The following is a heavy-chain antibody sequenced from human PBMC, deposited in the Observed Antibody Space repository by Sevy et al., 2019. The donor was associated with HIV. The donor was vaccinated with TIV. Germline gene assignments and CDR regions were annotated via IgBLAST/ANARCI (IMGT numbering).Heavy chain of an antibody. CDR2: ISYDGSEK. V-gene: IGHV3-30*18. CDR1: GFIFSTYG. CDR3: AKMQGGSYNYYGMDV. D-gene: IGHD1-26*01. Sequence: GGSLRLSCAASGFIFSTYGIHWVRQAPGKGLEWVAVISYDGSEKHYADSVRGRFTISRDNSKNTLYLQMNSLRVEDTAIYYCAKMQGGSYNYYGMDVWGQGTTVTVSS. J-gene: IGHJ6*02.